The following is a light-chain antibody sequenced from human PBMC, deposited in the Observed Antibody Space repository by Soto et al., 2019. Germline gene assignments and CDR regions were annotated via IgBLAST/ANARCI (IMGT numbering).Light chain of an antibody. CDR2: DAS. V-gene: IGKV1-5*01. J-gene: IGKJ1*01. CDR3: QQFSSYWT. Sequence: DIQMTQSPSTLSASVGDRVTITCRASQSISSWLAWYQQKPGKAPKLLISDASSLESGVPSRFSGDRSGTEFTLTSNSLHPEDVATYFCQQFSSYWTFGQGTRVEIK. CDR1: QSISSW.